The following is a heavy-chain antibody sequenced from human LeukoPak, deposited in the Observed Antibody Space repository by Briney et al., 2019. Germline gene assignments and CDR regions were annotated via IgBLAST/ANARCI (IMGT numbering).Heavy chain of an antibody. V-gene: IGHV3-48*04. D-gene: IGHD6-13*01. Sequence: GGSLRLSCAASGFTFSSYSMNWVRQAPGKGLEWVSYISSSSSTIYYADSVKGRFTISRDNAKNSLYLQMNSLRAEDTAVYYCARHKAAAGPYGYDYWGQGTLVTVSS. J-gene: IGHJ4*02. CDR1: GFTFSSYS. CDR2: ISSSSSTI. CDR3: ARHKAAAGPYGYDY.